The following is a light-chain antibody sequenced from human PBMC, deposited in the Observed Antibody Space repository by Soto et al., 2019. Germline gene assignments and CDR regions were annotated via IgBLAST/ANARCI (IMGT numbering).Light chain of an antibody. Sequence: QSALTQPASVSGSPGQSIAISCTGTSSDVGAYNYVSWYQQHPGKAPKLMIYDVNNRPSGVSNRFSGSKSGNTASLTISGLQAEDEAGYYCCSYTTSSTYVFGTGTKLTVL. V-gene: IGLV2-14*03. CDR2: DVN. J-gene: IGLJ1*01. CDR1: SSDVGAYNY. CDR3: CSYTTSSTYV.